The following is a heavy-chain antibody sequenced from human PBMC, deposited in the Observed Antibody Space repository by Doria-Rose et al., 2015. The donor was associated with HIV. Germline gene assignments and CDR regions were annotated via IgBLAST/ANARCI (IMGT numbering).Heavy chain of an antibody. Sequence: GQGLEWMGWINPNSGNTGYAQKFQGRVTMTRNTSISTAYMELSSLTSEDTAVYFCARGFSNLRGDSWGQGTLVTVSS. CDR2: INPNSGNT. J-gene: IGHJ4*02. CDR3: ARGFSNLRGDS. V-gene: IGHV1-8*01. D-gene: IGHD4-4*01.